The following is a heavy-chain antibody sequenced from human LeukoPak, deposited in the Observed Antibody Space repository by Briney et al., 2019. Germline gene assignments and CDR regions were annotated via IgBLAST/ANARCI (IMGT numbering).Heavy chain of an antibody. Sequence: SGTLSLTCGVSGGSITNTNYWTWVRQPPGKGLEWIGEINHSGSTYYNPSLKIRVTISLQTSKNQFSLALNSVTAADTAVYYCARGFTMVRGGDAFDIWGPGTMVTVSS. CDR2: INHSGST. CDR3: ARGFTMVRGGDAFDI. D-gene: IGHD3-10*01. CDR1: GGSITNTNY. V-gene: IGHV4-4*02. J-gene: IGHJ3*02.